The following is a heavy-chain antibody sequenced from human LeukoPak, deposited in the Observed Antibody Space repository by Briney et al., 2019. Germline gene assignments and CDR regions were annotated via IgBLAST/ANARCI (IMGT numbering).Heavy chain of an antibody. J-gene: IGHJ5*02. CDR2: VFYTGIT. CDR1: GGSISRSSYF. V-gene: IGHV4-39*07. CDR3: ARVSDQNWFDP. Sequence: SSETLSLTCTVSGGSISRSSYFWGWVRQPPGKGLEWIGSVFYTGITYYNPSLNSRVMISVDMSKNQVSLKLRSVTAADTAVYYCARVSDQNWFDPWGQGTLVTVSS.